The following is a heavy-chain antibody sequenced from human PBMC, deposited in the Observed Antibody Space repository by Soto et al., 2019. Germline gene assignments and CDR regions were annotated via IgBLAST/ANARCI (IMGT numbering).Heavy chain of an antibody. Sequence: SVKVSCKASGGTFSSYTISWVRQAPGQGLEWMGRIIPILGIANYAQKLQGRVTMTTDTSTSTAYMELRSLRSDDTAVYYCARDRGSYALDYWGQGTLVTVSS. CDR1: GGTFSSYT. CDR2: IIPILGIA. CDR3: ARDRGSYALDY. D-gene: IGHD1-26*01. V-gene: IGHV1-69*04. J-gene: IGHJ4*02.